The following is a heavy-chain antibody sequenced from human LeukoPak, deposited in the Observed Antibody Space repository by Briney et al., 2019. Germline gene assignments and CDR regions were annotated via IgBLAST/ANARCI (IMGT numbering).Heavy chain of an antibody. CDR2: ISPSGGST. Sequence: GGSLRLSCSASGFTFSNYAIHWVRQAPGKGLEFVSAISPSGGSTYYADSVKGRFTISRDNSKNMLYLQMSSLRPEDTAVYYCVKLLVEMRVLLPYFDHWGQGTLVTVSS. V-gene: IGHV3-64D*06. CDR1: GFTFSNYA. D-gene: IGHD2-15*01. J-gene: IGHJ4*02. CDR3: VKLLVEMRVLLPYFDH.